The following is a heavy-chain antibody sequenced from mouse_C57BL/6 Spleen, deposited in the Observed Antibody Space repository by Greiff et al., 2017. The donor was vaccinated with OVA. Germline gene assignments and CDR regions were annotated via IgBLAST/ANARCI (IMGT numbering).Heavy chain of an antibody. V-gene: IGHV1-50*01. Sequence: VQLQQPGAELVKPGASVKLSCKASGYTFTSYWMQWVKQRPGQGLEWIGEIDPSDSYTNYNQKFKGKATLTVDTSSSTAYMQLSSLTSEDSAVYYCARSTVVATGFDYWGQGTTLTVSS. CDR3: ARSTVVATGFDY. CDR2: IDPSDSYT. D-gene: IGHD1-1*01. J-gene: IGHJ2*01. CDR1: GYTFTSYW.